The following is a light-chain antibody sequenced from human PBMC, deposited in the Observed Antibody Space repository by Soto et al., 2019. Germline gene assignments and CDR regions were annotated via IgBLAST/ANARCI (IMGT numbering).Light chain of an antibody. Sequence: DIVMTQSPDSLAVSLGERATINCKSSQSVLFSSNNKNYLAWYQQKPGQPPKLLLYWASTRESGVPDRFRGSGSGTDFTLTISSLQAEDVAVYYCQQYYSSPFTFGPGTKVDIK. CDR1: QSVLFSSNNKNY. CDR2: WAS. V-gene: IGKV4-1*01. J-gene: IGKJ3*01. CDR3: QQYYSSPFT.